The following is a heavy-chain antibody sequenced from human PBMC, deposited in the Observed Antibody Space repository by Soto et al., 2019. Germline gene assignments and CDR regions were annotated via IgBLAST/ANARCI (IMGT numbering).Heavy chain of an antibody. Sequence: PGGSLRLSCAASGFTFSSYSMNWVRQAPGKGLEWVSSISSSSSYIYYADSVKGRFTISRDNAKNSLYLQMKSLRAEDTAVYYCAGMSAGSNGEYYFDYWGQGTLVTVSS. CDR3: AGMSAGSNGEYYFDY. V-gene: IGHV3-21*01. D-gene: IGHD3-10*01. J-gene: IGHJ4*02. CDR1: GFTFSSYS. CDR2: ISSSSSYI.